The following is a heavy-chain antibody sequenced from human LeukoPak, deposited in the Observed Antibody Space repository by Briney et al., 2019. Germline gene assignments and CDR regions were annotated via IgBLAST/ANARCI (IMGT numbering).Heavy chain of an antibody. J-gene: IGHJ5*02. Sequence: GGSLRLSCAASGFTFSSYWMSWARQAPGKGLEWVANIKQDGSEKYYVDSVKGRFTISRDNAKNSLYLQMNSLRAEDTAVYYCARDRPYGGVMDGLFDPWGQGTLVTVSS. CDR2: IKQDGSEK. CDR1: GFTFSSYW. D-gene: IGHD3-16*01. V-gene: IGHV3-7*05. CDR3: ARDRPYGGVMDGLFDP.